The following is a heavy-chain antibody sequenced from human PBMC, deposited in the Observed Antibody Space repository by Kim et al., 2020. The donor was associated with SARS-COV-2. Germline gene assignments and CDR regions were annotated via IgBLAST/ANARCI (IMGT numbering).Heavy chain of an antibody. J-gene: IGHJ5*02. Sequence: SETLSLTCTVSGGSISSYYWSWIRQPPGKGLEWIGYIYYSGSTNYNPSLKSRVTMAVDTSKNQFSLKLSSVTAADTAVYYCARDIRLGWFDPWGQGTPVT. CDR3: ARDIRLGWFDP. CDR1: GGSISSYY. D-gene: IGHD6-19*01. CDR2: IYYSGST. V-gene: IGHV4-59*01.